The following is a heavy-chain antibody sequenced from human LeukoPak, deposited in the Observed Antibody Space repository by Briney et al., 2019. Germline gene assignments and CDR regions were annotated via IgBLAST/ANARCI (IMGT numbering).Heavy chain of an antibody. V-gene: IGHV1-69*01. CDR1: GGTFSSYA. J-gene: IGHJ6*02. CDR3: AFCHYDNSGYYLGYYLGMDL. D-gene: IGHD3-22*01. CDR2: IIPIFGTA. Sequence: SVKVSCKASGGTFSSYAISWVRQAPGQGLEWMGGIIPIFGTANYAQKFQGRVTITADESTSTAYMELSSLRSEDTAVYYCAFCHYDNSGYYLGYYLGMDLWGQGTTVTVSS.